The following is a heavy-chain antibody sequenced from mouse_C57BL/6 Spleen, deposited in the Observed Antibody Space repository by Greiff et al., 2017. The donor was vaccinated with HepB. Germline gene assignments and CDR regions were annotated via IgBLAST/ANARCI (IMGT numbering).Heavy chain of an antibody. CDR1: GYTFTSYW. V-gene: IGHV1-69*01. Sequence: VQLQQPGAELVMPGASVKLSCKASGYTFTSYWMHWVKQRPGQGLEGIGEIDPSDSYTNYNQKFKGKSTLTVDKSSSTAYMQLSSLTSEDSAVYYGAKGGPYYFDYWGQGTTLTVSS. CDR3: AKGGPYYFDY. CDR2: IDPSDSYT. J-gene: IGHJ2*01.